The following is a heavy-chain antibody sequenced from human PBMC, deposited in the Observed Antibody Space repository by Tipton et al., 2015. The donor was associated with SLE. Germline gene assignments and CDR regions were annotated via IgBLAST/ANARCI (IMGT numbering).Heavy chain of an antibody. CDR1: GGSISSYY. Sequence: TLSLTCTVSGGSISSYYWGWIRQPPGKGLEWIGSIYYSGSTYYNPSLKSRVTTSVDTSKNQFSLKLSSVTAADTAVYYCARDLGSSGSFGYWGQGTLVTVSS. D-gene: IGHD6-13*01. J-gene: IGHJ4*02. CDR3: ARDLGSSGSFGY. CDR2: IYYSGST. V-gene: IGHV4-39*07.